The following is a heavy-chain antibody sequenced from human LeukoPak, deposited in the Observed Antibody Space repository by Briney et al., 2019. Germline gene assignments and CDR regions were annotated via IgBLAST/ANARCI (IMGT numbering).Heavy chain of an antibody. CDR1: GFTFSSYW. J-gene: IGHJ1*01. CDR3: ARFPYYYDSSGYYYFEYFQH. D-gene: IGHD3-22*01. Sequence: GGSLRLSCAASGFTFSSYWMSWVRQAPGKGLEWVANLNQDRSEKDYVDSVKGRFTISRDNAKNSLYLQMNSLRAEDTAVYYCARFPYYYDSSGYYYFEYFQHWGQGTLVTVSS. V-gene: IGHV3-7*04. CDR2: LNQDRSEK.